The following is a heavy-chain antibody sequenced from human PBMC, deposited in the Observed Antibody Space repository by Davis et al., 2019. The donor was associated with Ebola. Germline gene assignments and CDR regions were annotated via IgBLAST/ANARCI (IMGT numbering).Heavy chain of an antibody. CDR1: GDSIVSINW. CDR2: IFYSGTT. D-gene: IGHD6-13*01. CDR3: ARGIGGGSSCFDY. Sequence: SETLSLTCAVSGDSIVSINWWRWVRQSPGKGLEWIGEIFYSGTTNYNPSLKSRLTISVDKSKNQFSLMLDSVTAADTAVYYCARGIGGGSSCFDYWGQGILVTVSS. J-gene: IGHJ4*02. V-gene: IGHV4-4*02.